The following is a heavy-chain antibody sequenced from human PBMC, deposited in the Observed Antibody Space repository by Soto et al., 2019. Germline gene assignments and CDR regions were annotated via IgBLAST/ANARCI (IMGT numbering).Heavy chain of an antibody. CDR3: ARGFNYDFWSGYLTFYYFDY. CDR1: GFTFNGYW. J-gene: IGHJ4*02. Sequence: GGSLRLSCAASGFTFNGYWMSWVRQAPGKGLEWVANIKQDGSEKYYVDSVKGRFTISRDNAKNSLYLQMNSLRAEDTAVYYCARGFNYDFWSGYLTFYYFDYWGQGTLVTVSS. V-gene: IGHV3-7*03. D-gene: IGHD3-3*01. CDR2: IKQDGSEK.